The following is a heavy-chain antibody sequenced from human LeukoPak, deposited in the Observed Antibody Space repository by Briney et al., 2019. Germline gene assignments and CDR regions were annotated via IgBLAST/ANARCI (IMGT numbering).Heavy chain of an antibody. V-gene: IGHV3-64*01. Sequence: PGGSLRLSCAASGFTFTTYAMHWVRQAQGRGLEYVSAISTDGGGTYYANSVKGRFTISRDDSKNTLYLQMGSLRVEDMAVYYCARYSSGSCYDYWGQGTLVTVSS. CDR3: ARYSSGSCYDY. CDR2: ISTDGGGT. CDR1: GFTFTTYA. D-gene: IGHD6-13*01. J-gene: IGHJ4*02.